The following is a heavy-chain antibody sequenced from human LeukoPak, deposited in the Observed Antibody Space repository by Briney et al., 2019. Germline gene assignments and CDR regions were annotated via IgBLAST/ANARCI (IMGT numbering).Heavy chain of an antibody. J-gene: IGHJ6*02. D-gene: IGHD4-17*01. V-gene: IGHV6-1*01. CDR2: TYDRSKWYN. Sequence: SQTLSLTCAISGDSVSSNSAAWNWIRQSPSRGLEWLARTYDRSKWYNDYAVSVKSRITINPDTSKNQCSLQLNSVTPEDTAVYYCARDRRGDYGDYSIYYGMDVWGQGTTVTVSS. CDR3: ARDRRGDYGDYSIYYGMDV. CDR1: GDSVSSNSAA.